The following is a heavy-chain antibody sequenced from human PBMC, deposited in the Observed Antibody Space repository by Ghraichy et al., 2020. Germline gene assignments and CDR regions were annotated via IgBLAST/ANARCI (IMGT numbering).Heavy chain of an antibody. D-gene: IGHD3-3*01. Sequence: SETLSLTCTVSGGSISSYYWSWIRQPPGKGLEWIGYIYYSGSTNYNPSLKSRVTISVDTSKNQFSLKLSSVTAADTAVYYCARGGGSLRFLEWFDYWGQGALVTVSS. CDR2: IYYSGST. J-gene: IGHJ4*02. CDR3: ARGGGSLRFLEWFDY. V-gene: IGHV4-59*01. CDR1: GGSISSYY.